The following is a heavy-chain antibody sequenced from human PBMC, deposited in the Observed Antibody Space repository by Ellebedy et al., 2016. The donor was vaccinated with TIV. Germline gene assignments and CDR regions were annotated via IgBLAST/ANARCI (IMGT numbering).Heavy chain of an antibody. D-gene: IGHD2-21*02. J-gene: IGHJ4*02. CDR1: GGSVGISSYY. CDR3: AGRGPGIREFYYFDS. Sequence: MPSETLSLTCTVSGGSVGISSYYWGWVRQPPGKGLKWIVSMYYSGDSYYSPSLKSRVTMSVDKSKNQFSLRLTSVIAADTALYYCAGRGPGIREFYYFDSWGQGALVTVSS. V-gene: IGHV4-39*07. CDR2: MYYSGDS.